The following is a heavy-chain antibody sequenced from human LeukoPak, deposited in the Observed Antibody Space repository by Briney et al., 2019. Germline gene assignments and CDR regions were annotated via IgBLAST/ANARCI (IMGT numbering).Heavy chain of an antibody. CDR2: LYHSGST. CDR3: AGGSGYAFEY. V-gene: IGHV4-59*07. Sequence: SDTLPLTRTLSGRSLRDYYLSWVRQAPGKGLQWIGYLYHSGSTIYNPSLKSRVTISLDTSKNQLSLTLNSVTAADTAVYYCAGGSGYAFEYWGQGTLVTVSS. D-gene: IGHD5-12*01. J-gene: IGHJ4*02. CDR1: GRSLRDYY.